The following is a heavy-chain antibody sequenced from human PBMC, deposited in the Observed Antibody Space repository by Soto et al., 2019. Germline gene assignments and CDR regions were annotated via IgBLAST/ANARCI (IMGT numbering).Heavy chain of an antibody. CDR2: IRSKADGGTT. CDR1: GFTFGDYA. Sequence: GVLRLSCTASGFTFGDYAMSWFRQAPGKGLEWVGFIRSKADGGTTEYAASVKGRFTISRDDSKSIAYLQMNSLKTEDTAVYYCTRGFVVVVPAAMPYYYYGMDVGGQGTTVTVS. D-gene: IGHD2-2*01. CDR3: TRGFVVVVPAAMPYYYYGMDV. V-gene: IGHV3-49*03. J-gene: IGHJ6*02.